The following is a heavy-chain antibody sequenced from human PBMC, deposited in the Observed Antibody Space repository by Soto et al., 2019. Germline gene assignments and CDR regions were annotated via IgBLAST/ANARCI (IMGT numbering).Heavy chain of an antibody. D-gene: IGHD6-19*01. Sequence: GGSLRLSCAASGFTLSTYTMNWVRQTPGKGLEWVSGIFQNGETFYTGSVKGRFTISRDDYKNMVYLQMNSLRADDTALYYCAREQIAVAGTGLNYGGPGTLVTVPS. J-gene: IGHJ4*02. V-gene: IGHV3-23*01. CDR2: IFQNGET. CDR1: GFTLSTYT. CDR3: AREQIAVAGTGLNY.